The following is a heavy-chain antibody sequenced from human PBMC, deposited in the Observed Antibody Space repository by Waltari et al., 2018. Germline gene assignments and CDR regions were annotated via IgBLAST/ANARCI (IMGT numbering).Heavy chain of an antibody. CDR2: IYHSGST. V-gene: IGHV4-38-2*01. CDR1: GYSISSGYY. Sequence: QVQLQESGPGLVKPSETLSLTCAVSGYSISSGYYWGWYRQPPGKGLEWIGSIYHSGSTYYNPSLKSRVTISVDTYKNQFSLKLSSVTAADTAVYYCARLGLVEVKGLDYWGQGTLVTVSS. J-gene: IGHJ4*02. D-gene: IGHD2-15*01. CDR3: ARLGLVEVKGLDY.